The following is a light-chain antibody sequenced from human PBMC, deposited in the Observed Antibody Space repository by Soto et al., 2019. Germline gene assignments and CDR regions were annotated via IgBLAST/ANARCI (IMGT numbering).Light chain of an antibody. Sequence: DIQMTQSPSTLSASVGDRVTITCRASQNVSTWLAWYQHKPRKAPKLLLFDVSNLESGVPSRFSGSGSGTEFTLTISSLQSDDFATYYCQQYNSYSITFGQGTRLEIK. CDR1: QNVSTW. J-gene: IGKJ5*01. V-gene: IGKV1-5*01. CDR3: QQYNSYSIT. CDR2: DVS.